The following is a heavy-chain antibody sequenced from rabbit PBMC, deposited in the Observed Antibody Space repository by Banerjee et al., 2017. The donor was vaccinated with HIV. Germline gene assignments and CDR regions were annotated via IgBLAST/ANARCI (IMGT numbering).Heavy chain of an antibody. CDR3: ARAYDSWYMGFEL. J-gene: IGHJ4*01. CDR2: IISTSGTT. D-gene: IGHD3-1*01. CDR1: GFSFSSYSY. Sequence: QQQLVESGGGLVKPGASLTLTCKASGFSFSSYSYMCWVRQAPGKGLELIAYIISTSGTTYYASWAKGRFTITRSTSLNTVDLKMTSLTAADTATYFCARAYDSWYMGFELWGPGTLVTVS. V-gene: IGHV1S43*01.